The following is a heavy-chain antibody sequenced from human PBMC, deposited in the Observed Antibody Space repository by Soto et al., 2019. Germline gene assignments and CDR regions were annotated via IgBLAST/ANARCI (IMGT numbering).Heavy chain of an antibody. CDR2: ISFSGRT. CDR1: GVSLNSGDYF. J-gene: IGHJ3*02. D-gene: IGHD3-22*01. Sequence: QVQLQESGPGLVKPSQTLSLTCTVSGVSLNSGDYFWSWVRQLPGKGLEWIGYISFSGRTFYSPIMNSRTSISPDPSQNHFSLTMTSVIAADTAVYFCARWTYLYDSSNIRYGGFDTWGQGTKVTVSS. V-gene: IGHV4-31*03. CDR3: ARWTYLYDSSNIRYGGFDT.